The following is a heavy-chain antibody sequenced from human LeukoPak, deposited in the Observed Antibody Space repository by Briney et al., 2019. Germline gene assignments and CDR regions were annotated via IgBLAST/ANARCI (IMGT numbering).Heavy chain of an antibody. V-gene: IGHV4-34*01. J-gene: IGHJ4*02. CDR1: GGSFSGYY. CDR3: ARDFDY. Sequence: SETLSLTCAAYGGSFSGYYWSWIRQPPGKGLEWIGEINHSGSTNYNPSLKSRVTISVDTSKNQFSLKLSSVTAADTAVYYCARDFDYWGQGTLVTVPS. CDR2: INHSGST.